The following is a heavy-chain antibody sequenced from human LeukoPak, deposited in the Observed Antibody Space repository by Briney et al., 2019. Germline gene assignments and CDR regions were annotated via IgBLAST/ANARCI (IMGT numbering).Heavy chain of an antibody. J-gene: IGHJ2*01. CDR2: IYYSGST. CDR1: GGSISSGGYY. CDR3: ARVRESMVIAADFDL. Sequence: TSQALSLTCTVSGGSISSGGYYWSWIRQHPGKGLEWIGYIYYSGSTYYNPSLKSRVTISVDTSKNQFSLKLSSVTAADTAVYYCARVRESMVIAADFDLWGRGTLVTVSS. V-gene: IGHV4-31*03. D-gene: IGHD5-18*01.